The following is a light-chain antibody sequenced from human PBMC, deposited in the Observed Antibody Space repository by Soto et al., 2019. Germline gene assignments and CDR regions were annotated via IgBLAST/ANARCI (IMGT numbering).Light chain of an antibody. Sequence: EIVLTQSPATLSLSPGGRATLSCRASRSVSSYLAWYQQKPGQAPRLLIYDASNRATGIPARFSGSGSGTVFTLTISRLEPEDFAVYYCQQRSNWPLTFGGETKVEIK. CDR2: DAS. CDR3: QQRSNWPLT. J-gene: IGKJ4*01. V-gene: IGKV3-11*01. CDR1: RSVSSY.